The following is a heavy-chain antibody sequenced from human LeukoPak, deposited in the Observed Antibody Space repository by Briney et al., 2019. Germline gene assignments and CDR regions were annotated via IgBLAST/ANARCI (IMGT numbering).Heavy chain of an antibody. CDR1: GGSFSGYY. CDR3: ARGMAAGPPVGSFDY. Sequence: PSETLSLTCAVYGGSFSGYYWSWIRQPPGKGLEWIGEINHSGSTNYNPSLKSRVTISVDTSKNQFSLKLSSVTAADTAVYYCARGMAAGPPVGSFDYWGQGTLVTVSS. CDR2: INHSGST. J-gene: IGHJ4*02. D-gene: IGHD6-13*01. V-gene: IGHV4-34*01.